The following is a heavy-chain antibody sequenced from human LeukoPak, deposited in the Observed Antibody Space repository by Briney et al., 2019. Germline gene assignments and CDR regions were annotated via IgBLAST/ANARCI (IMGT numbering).Heavy chain of an antibody. CDR3: AKMSSLLYYGPFDY. CDR1: GFIVSSNY. Sequence: GGSLRLSCAASGFIVSSNYRSWVRQAPGKGLEWVSIIYSGGSTYYADSVEGRFTISKDNSKNTLFLQMNNLRVEDTAVYYCAKMSSLLYYGPFDYWGQGILVTVSS. V-gene: IGHV3-66*01. D-gene: IGHD3-10*01. CDR2: IYSGGST. J-gene: IGHJ4*02.